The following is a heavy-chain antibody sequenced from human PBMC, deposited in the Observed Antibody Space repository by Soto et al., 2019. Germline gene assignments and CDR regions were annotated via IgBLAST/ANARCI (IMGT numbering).Heavy chain of an antibody. D-gene: IGHD1-26*01. Sequence: GSLRLSCAASGFTFSSYAMSWVRQAPGKGLEWVSAISGSGGSTYYADSVKGRFTISRDNSKNTLYLQMNSLRAEDTAVYYCAKAGIVGATAERDAFDIWGQGTMVTV. CDR3: AKAGIVGATAERDAFDI. CDR1: GFTFSSYA. V-gene: IGHV3-23*01. J-gene: IGHJ3*02. CDR2: ISGSGGST.